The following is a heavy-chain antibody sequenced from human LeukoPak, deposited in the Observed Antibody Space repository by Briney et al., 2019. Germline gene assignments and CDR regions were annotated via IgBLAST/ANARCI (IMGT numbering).Heavy chain of an antibody. D-gene: IGHD2-2*01. CDR1: GFTFSNYG. V-gene: IGHV3-33*01. Sequence: GGSLRXXCAASGFTFSNYGMHWVRQAPGKGLEWVSNIWYDGSNKFYADSVKGRFTISRDNSKNMLYLQMDSLRAEDTAVYYCASKSSPTGGYWGQGTLITVSS. J-gene: IGHJ4*02. CDR2: IWYDGSNK. CDR3: ASKSSPTGGY.